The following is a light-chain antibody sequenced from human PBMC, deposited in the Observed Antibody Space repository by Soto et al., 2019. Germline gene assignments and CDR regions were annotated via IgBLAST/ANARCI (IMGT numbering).Light chain of an antibody. CDR2: AAS. CDR1: QGISSY. Sequence: AIRMTQSPSSFSASTGDRVTITCRASQGISSYLAWYQQKQGKAPKLLIYAASTLQSGVPSRFSGSGSGTDFTLTISCLQSEDFATYYCQQYYRYPRTFGQGTKVEIK. V-gene: IGKV1-8*01. CDR3: QQYYRYPRT. J-gene: IGKJ1*01.